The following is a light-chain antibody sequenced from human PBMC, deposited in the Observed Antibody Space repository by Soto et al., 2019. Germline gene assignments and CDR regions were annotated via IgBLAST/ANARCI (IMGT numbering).Light chain of an antibody. Sequence: QSALTQPASVSGSPGQSITISCTATTSDVGDSNFVSWYQHHPGKAPKVIIYEVTNRPSGVSSRFSGSKSGNTASLTISGLQAEDEASYYCSSYTRSSTVVFGGGTQLTVL. J-gene: IGLJ2*01. CDR1: TSDVGDSNF. CDR3: SSYTRSSTVV. V-gene: IGLV2-14*01. CDR2: EVT.